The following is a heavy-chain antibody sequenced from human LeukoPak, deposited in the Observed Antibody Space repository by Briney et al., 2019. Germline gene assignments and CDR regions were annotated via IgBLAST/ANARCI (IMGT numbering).Heavy chain of an antibody. CDR3: AKDFSVYYYDSRVFDY. Sequence: PGGSLRLSCAASGFTFDDYAMHWVRQAPGKGLEWVTFIRYDGSNKYYADSVKGRFTISRDNSKNTLYLQMNSLRAEDTAVYYCAKDFSVYYYDSRVFDYWGQGTLVTVSS. J-gene: IGHJ4*02. D-gene: IGHD3-22*01. CDR1: GFTFDDYA. CDR2: IRYDGSNK. V-gene: IGHV3-30*02.